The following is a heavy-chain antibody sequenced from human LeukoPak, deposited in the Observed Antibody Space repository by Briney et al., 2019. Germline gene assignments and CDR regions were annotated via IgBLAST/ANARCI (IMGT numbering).Heavy chain of an antibody. CDR2: IFPGDSDT. Sequence: GESLKISCKVSGYTFTEHWIGWVRLTPGKGLEYVGMIFPGDSDTRYNPSFQGQVTISADNSINTAYLQWRSLKISDTATYFCARHAYGLGTPRYWFDPWGQGTLVTVSS. J-gene: IGHJ5*02. D-gene: IGHD3-10*01. CDR3: ARHAYGLGTPRYWFDP. V-gene: IGHV5-51*01. CDR1: GYTFTEHW.